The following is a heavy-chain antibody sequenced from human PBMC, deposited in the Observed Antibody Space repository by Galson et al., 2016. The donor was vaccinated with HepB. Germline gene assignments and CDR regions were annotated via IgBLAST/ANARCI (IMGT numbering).Heavy chain of an antibody. D-gene: IGHD4-17*01. CDR2: IYFSGRT. V-gene: IGHV4-39*01. CDR3: ARHGLYGDYGAFDT. CDR1: RGSVRSSSYY. J-gene: IGHJ3*02. Sequence: SETLSLTCTVSRGSVRSSSYYWGWIRQPPGKGLEWIGSIYFSGRTYYQSSLKNRVTMSIDTSTNQFSLNLTSVTAADTAVYWCARHGLYGDYGAFDTWGQGTMVTVSS.